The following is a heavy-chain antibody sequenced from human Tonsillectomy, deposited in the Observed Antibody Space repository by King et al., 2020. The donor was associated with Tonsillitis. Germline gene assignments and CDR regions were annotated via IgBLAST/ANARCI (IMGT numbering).Heavy chain of an antibody. V-gene: IGHV3-7*01. J-gene: IGHJ6*02. Sequence: VQLVESGGGLVQPGGSLRLSCAASGFTFSSSWMSWVRQAPGKGLEWVANINQDGSEKYYVDSVEGRFTISRDNAKNSLYLQRKSLRAEDPAVYYCARGGGYYYYYYLVVWGQGTTVTVSS. D-gene: IGHD6-19*01. CDR3: ARGGGYYYYYYLVV. CDR2: INQDGSEK. CDR1: GFTFSSSW.